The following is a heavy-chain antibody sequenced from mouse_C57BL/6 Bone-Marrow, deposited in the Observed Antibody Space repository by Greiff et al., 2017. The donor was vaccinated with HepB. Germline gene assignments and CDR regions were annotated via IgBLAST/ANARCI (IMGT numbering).Heavy chain of an antibody. CDR1: GFTFSDYY. CDR3: ARDSNWYFDV. J-gene: IGHJ1*03. Sequence: EVMLVESEGGLVQPGSSMKLSCTASGFTFSDYYMAWVRQVPEKGLEWVANINYDGSSTYYLDSLKSRFIISRDNAKNILYLQMSSLKSEDTATYYCARDSNWYFDVWGTGTTVTVSS. V-gene: IGHV5-16*01. CDR2: INYDGSST.